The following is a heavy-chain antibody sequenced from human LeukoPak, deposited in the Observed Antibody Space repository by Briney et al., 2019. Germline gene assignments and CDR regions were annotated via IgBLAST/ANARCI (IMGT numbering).Heavy chain of an antibody. CDR2: IDNAGSIT. D-gene: IGHD3-3*01. Sequence: GGSLRLSCAASGFTFSSYWMSWVRQAPGKGLVWVSRIDNAGSITTYADSVKGRFTISRDNAEITLYLQMNSLRVEDTAVFYCARDQYDTWSRRGNFDSWGQGTLVIVSS. V-gene: IGHV3-74*03. CDR3: ARDQYDTWSRRGNFDS. CDR1: GFTFSSYW. J-gene: IGHJ4*02.